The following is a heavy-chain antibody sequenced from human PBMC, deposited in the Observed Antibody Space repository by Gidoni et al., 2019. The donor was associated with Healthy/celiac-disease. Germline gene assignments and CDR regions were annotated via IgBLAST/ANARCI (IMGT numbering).Heavy chain of an antibody. CDR2: ISSSGSTI. CDR1: GFPFSSYE. V-gene: IGHV3-48*03. J-gene: IGHJ6*03. D-gene: IGHD5-12*01. CDR3: ARGRRKDSGYDWGYYYYMDV. Sequence: EVQLVESGGGLVQPGGSLRLSCAASGFPFSSYEMHWVRQAPGKGLEWVSYISSSGSTIYYADSVKGRFTIARDNAKNSLYLQMNSLRAEDTAVYYCARGRRKDSGYDWGYYYYMDVWGKGTTVTVSS.